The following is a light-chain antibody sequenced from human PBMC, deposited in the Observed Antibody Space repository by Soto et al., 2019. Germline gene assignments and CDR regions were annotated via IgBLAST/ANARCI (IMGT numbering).Light chain of an antibody. J-gene: IGLJ1*01. Sequence: HSALTQPASVSGSPGQSITISCTGTSGDIGSYNRVSWYQQHPGKAPKLIIYEVTDRPSGVSNRFSGSKSGNTASLTISGLQAEDEAEYYCSSYTNINTRACVFGTGTQLTVL. CDR1: SGDIGSYNR. CDR2: EVT. V-gene: IGLV2-14*01. CDR3: SSYTNINTRACV.